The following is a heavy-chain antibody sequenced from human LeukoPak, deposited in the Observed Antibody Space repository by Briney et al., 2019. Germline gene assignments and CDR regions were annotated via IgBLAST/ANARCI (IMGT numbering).Heavy chain of an antibody. J-gene: IGHJ5*02. V-gene: IGHV4-39*01. CDR1: GGSISGSTYY. D-gene: IGHD6-19*01. CDR2: IYYSGST. CDR3: ARRIAVAGTHRSDP. Sequence: PSETLSLTCTVSGGSISGSTYYWGWIRQPPGKGLEWIGNIYYSGSTYYNPSLKSRVTISVDTSKIQFSLKLSSVTAADTAVYYCARRIAVAGTHRSDPWGQGTLVTVSS.